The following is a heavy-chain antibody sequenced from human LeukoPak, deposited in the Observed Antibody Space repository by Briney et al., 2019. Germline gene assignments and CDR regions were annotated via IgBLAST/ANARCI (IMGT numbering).Heavy chain of an antibody. V-gene: IGHV4-4*07. CDR3: ARNYDFWSGHPMGYYYMDV. Sequence: SETLSLTCTVSGGSISSYYWSWIRQPAGKGLEWIGRIYTSGSTNYNPSLKSRVTMSVDTSKNQFSLKLSSVTAADTAVYYCARNYDFWSGHPMGYYYMDVWGKGTTVTVSS. J-gene: IGHJ6*03. CDR2: IYTSGST. CDR1: GGSISSYY. D-gene: IGHD3-3*01.